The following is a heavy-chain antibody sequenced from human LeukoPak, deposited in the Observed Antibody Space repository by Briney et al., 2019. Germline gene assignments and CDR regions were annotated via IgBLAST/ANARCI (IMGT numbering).Heavy chain of an antibody. Sequence: PGRSLRLSCAASGFTFSSYGMHWVRQAPGKGLEWVAVIWYDGNNKYYVDSVKGRFTISRDNSKNTLYLQMNSLRAADTAVYYCARDHAFSPDYWGQGTLVTVSS. CDR2: IWYDGNNK. V-gene: IGHV3-33*01. CDR1: GFTFSSYG. J-gene: IGHJ4*02. D-gene: IGHD2/OR15-2a*01. CDR3: ARDHAFSPDY.